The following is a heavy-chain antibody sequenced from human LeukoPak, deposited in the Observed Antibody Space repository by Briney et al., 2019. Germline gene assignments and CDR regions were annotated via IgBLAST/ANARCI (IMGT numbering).Heavy chain of an antibody. CDR3: ARVAVAGRAWRDY. CDR2: ISAYNGNT. V-gene: IGHV1-18*04. J-gene: IGHJ4*02. CDR1: GYTFSNYG. D-gene: IGHD6-19*01. Sequence: ASVKVSCKASGYTFSNYGISWVRQAPGQGLEWMGWISAYNGNTKSALNLQGRVTMTTDTSTSTAYVELRSLRSDDTAVYYCARVAVAGRAWRDYWGQGTLVTVSS.